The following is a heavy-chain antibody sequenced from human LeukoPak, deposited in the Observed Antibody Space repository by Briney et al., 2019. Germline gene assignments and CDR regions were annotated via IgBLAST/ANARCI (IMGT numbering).Heavy chain of an antibody. V-gene: IGHV3-7*03. D-gene: IGHD2-15*01. Sequence: PGGSLRPSCAVSGFSSSSYWMSWVRQAPGKGLEWVANIKQDGSEKYYVDSVKGRFTISRDNAKNSLYLQMNSLRAEDTAVYYCARAPYCIGGSCRFDYWGQGTLVTVSS. J-gene: IGHJ4*02. CDR1: GFSSSSYW. CDR2: IKQDGSEK. CDR3: ARAPYCIGGSCRFDY.